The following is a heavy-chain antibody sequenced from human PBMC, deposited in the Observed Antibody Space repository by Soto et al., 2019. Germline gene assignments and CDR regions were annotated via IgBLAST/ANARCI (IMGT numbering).Heavy chain of an antibody. J-gene: IGHJ6*03. CDR1: GYTFTAYF. CDR2: INPNSGGT. CDR3: VRAGVAAAATGYYRYMDV. Sequence: QVQLVQSGAEVKKPGASVKVSCKASGYTFTAYFIHWVRQAPGQGLEWMGRINPNSGGTNYAQKYQGWVTMTRDTSIGTAYMELNTLGSDEAAVYHCVRAGVAAAATGYYRYMDVWGKGTTVTVSS. D-gene: IGHD6-13*01. V-gene: IGHV1-2*04.